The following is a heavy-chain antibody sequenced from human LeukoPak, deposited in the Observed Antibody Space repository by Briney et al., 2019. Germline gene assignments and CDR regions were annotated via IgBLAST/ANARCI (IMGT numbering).Heavy chain of an antibody. D-gene: IGHD6-19*01. V-gene: IGHV4-59*08. Sequence: PSETLSLTCTVSGGSISSYYWSWIRQPPGKGLEWIGYIYYSGSTNYNPSLKSRVTVSVDTSKNQFSLKLSSVTAADTAVYYCARLLSGGYSGWQFDYWGQGTLVTVSS. CDR3: ARLLSGGYSGWQFDY. CDR1: GGSISSYY. J-gene: IGHJ4*02. CDR2: IYYSGST.